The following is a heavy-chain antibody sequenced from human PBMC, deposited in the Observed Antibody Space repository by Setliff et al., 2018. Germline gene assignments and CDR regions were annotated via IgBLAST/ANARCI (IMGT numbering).Heavy chain of an antibody. D-gene: IGHD3-9*01. J-gene: IGHJ4*01. CDR1: GGTFSDYH. V-gene: IGHV4-34*01. Sequence: SETLSLTCAAYGGTFSDYHWTWIRQSPEKGLEWIGEINHRGSTNYNPSLKSRVTISVDTSKNQFSLRLRPVTAADTAVYFCARDFELLENYDIRGVFFDYWGQGTLVTVSS. CDR2: INHRGST. CDR3: ARDFELLENYDIRGVFFDY.